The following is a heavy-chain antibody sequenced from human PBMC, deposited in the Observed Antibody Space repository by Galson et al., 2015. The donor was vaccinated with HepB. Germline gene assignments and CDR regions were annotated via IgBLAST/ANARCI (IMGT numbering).Heavy chain of an antibody. CDR2: TYYRSKWYN. V-gene: IGHV6-1*01. CDR3: AREGAKRGQWILDDAFDI. J-gene: IGHJ3*02. Sequence: CAISGDSVSSNSAAWNWIRQSPSRGLEWLGRTYYRSKWYNDYAVSVKSRITINPDTSKNQFSLQLNSVTPEDTAVYYCAREGAKRGQWILDDAFDIWGQGTMVTVSS. CDR1: GDSVSSNSAA. D-gene: IGHD5-18*01.